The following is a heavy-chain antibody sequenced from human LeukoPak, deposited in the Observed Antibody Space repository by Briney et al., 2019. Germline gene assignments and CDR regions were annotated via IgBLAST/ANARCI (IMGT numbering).Heavy chain of an antibody. J-gene: IGHJ3*02. CDR3: ARVEEVVVAGDAFDI. V-gene: IGHV3-21*01. CDR2: ISSSSSYI. CDR1: GFTFSSYS. D-gene: IGHD2-15*01. Sequence: GGSLRLSCAASGFTFSSYSMNWVRQAPGKGLEWVSSISSSSSYIYYADSVKGRFTISRDNAKNPLYLQMNSLRAEGTAVYYCARVEEVVVAGDAFDIWGQGTMVTVSS.